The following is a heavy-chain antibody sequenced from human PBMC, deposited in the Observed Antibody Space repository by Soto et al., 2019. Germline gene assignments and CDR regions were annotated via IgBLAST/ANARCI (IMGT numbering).Heavy chain of an antibody. CDR1: GGSISSGGYY. J-gene: IGHJ4*02. Sequence: SETLSLTCTVSGGSISSGGYYWSWIRQHPGKGLEWIGYIYYNGNTYYNPSLKSRVTISLDTSKNQFSLKVNSVTAADTAVYYGASAVRSWYYFDYWGQGALVTVSS. CDR3: ASAVRSWYYFDY. D-gene: IGHD6-13*01. V-gene: IGHV4-31*03. CDR2: IYYNGNT.